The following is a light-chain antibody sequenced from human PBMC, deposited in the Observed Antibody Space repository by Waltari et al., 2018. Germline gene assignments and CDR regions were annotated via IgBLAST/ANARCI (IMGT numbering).Light chain of an antibody. Sequence: RASQSVSNNFLNWYQQKPGQAPRLLIYGASSRATGIPDRFSGSGSGTDFTLTISRLEPEEFAVYYCQQYDSIVLTFGGGTKVEI. V-gene: IGKV3-20*01. J-gene: IGKJ4*01. CDR1: QSVSNNF. CDR3: QQYDSIVLT. CDR2: GAS.